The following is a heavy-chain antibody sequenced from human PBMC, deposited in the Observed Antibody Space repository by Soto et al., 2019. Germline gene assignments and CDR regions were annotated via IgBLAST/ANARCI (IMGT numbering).Heavy chain of an antibody. CDR1: GYTFTSYG. D-gene: IGHD3-10*01. V-gene: IGHV1-18*01. Sequence: ASVKVSCKASGYTFTSYGISWVRQAPGQGLEWMGWISAYNGNTNYAQKLQGRVTMTTDTSTSTAYMELRSLRSDDTAVYYCARAEELLLWFGPAFFDYWGQGTLVTVSS. J-gene: IGHJ4*02. CDR2: ISAYNGNT. CDR3: ARAEELLLWFGPAFFDY.